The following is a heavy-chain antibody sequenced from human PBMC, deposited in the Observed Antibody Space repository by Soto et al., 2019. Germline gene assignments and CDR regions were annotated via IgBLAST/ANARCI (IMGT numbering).Heavy chain of an antibody. D-gene: IGHD4-4*01. CDR1: GFTFDNYA. CDR3: VRGFYTVDYYFDF. V-gene: IGHV3-9*01. Sequence: EVQLVESGGGLVQPGRSLRLSCAASGFTFDNYAMHWVRQGPGTGLEWVAGITWNGGRIHYADSVKGRFTISRDNTKNSLSLHINSLRAEDTALYFCVRGFYTVDYYFDFWGQGTQVTVSS. CDR2: ITWNGGRI. J-gene: IGHJ4*02.